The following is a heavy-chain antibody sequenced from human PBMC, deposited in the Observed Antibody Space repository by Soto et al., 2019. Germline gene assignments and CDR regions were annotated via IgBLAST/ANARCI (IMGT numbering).Heavy chain of an antibody. CDR1: GFTFSSYA. CDR3: ARAMDVISSSWHYYYYGMDV. V-gene: IGHV3-30-3*01. CDR2: ISYDGSNK. D-gene: IGHD6-13*01. Sequence: QVQLVESGGGVVQPGRSLRLSCAASGFTFSSYAMHWVRQAPGKGLEWVAVISYDGSNKYYAYSVKGRFTISRDNSKNTLYLQMNSLRAEDTAVYYCARAMDVISSSWHYYYYGMDVWGQGTTVTVSS. J-gene: IGHJ6*02.